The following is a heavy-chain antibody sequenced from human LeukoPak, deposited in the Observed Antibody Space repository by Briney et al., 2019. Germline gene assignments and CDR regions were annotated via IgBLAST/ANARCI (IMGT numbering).Heavy chain of an antibody. CDR2: IPNDGSKT. J-gene: IGHJ1*01. CDR3: ARDEGLPAEFFQH. Sequence: GSLRLSCAASGFSFSSYAMHWVRQAPGKGLEWVAAIPNDGSKTYYADSVKGRFTISRDNSKNTLYLQMNSLRTEDTAVYYCARDEGLPAEFFQHWGQGTLVTVSS. CDR1: GFSFSSYA. V-gene: IGHV3-30-3*01. D-gene: IGHD3/OR15-3a*01.